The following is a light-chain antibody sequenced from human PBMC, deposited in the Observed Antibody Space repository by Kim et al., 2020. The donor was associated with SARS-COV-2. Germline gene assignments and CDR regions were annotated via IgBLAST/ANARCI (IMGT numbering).Light chain of an antibody. V-gene: IGLV3-21*04. Sequence: SYELTQPPSVSVAPGKTARITCGGNDIGSKSVHWYQQKPGQAPVLVIYYDNDRPSGIPERFSGSNSGNTATLTISRVEAGDEADYYCQVWDSSSDCVFGGGTQLTVL. J-gene: IGLJ3*02. CDR1: DIGSKS. CDR2: YDN. CDR3: QVWDSSSDCV.